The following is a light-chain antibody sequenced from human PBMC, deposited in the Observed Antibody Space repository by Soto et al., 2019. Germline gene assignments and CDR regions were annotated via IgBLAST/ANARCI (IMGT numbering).Light chain of an antibody. CDR2: QAS. J-gene: IGKJ4*01. CDR3: EDYSSSSGLT. Sequence: DIQMTQSPSTLSASVGDRVTITCRASQSISSWLAWYQQKPGKAPKLLIFQASSLKSGVPSRFSGSGSATEYTLTISSLQPDDXATYYCEDYSSSSGLTFGGGTKVEIK. V-gene: IGKV1-5*03. CDR1: QSISSW.